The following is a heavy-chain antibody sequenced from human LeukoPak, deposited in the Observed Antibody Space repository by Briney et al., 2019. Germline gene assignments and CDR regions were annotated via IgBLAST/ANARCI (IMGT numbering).Heavy chain of an antibody. CDR1: GYTFTGYY. D-gene: IGHD3-9*01. Sequence: ASVKVSCKASGYTFTGYYMHWVRQAPGQGLEWMGWINPNSGGTNYAQKFQGWVTMTRDTSISTAYMELSRRRSDDTAVYYCARAYDILTGYYNAFDIWGEGTMVTVSS. J-gene: IGHJ3*02. CDR2: INPNSGGT. V-gene: IGHV1-2*04. CDR3: ARAYDILTGYYNAFDI.